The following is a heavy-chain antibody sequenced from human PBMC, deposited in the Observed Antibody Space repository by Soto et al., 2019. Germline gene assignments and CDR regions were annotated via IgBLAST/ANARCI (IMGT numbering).Heavy chain of an antibody. CDR1: GFTFSSYG. J-gene: IGHJ5*02. CDR2: ISYDGSNK. Sequence: GGPRRLSWAASGFTFSSYGMHWVRQAPGKGLEWVAVISYDGSNKYYADSVKGRFTISRDNSKNTLYLQMNSLRAEDTAVYYCAKGLYCSGGSCPRGWFAPWGQGTLVTVSS. V-gene: IGHV3-30*18. CDR3: AKGLYCSGGSCPRGWFAP. D-gene: IGHD2-15*01.